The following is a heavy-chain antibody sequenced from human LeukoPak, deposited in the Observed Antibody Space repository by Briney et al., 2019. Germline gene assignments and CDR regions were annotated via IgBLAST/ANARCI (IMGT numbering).Heavy chain of an antibody. D-gene: IGHD2-21*02. V-gene: IGHV3-7*01. CDR2: INPDGRDT. CDR1: GFTFNRCW. CDR3: TSWGDTTAEYFQR. J-gene: IGHJ1*01. Sequence: GSLRPSCVVLGFTFNRCWMNWVRQAPGKGLEWVAHINPDGRDTYYVDSVKGRFTISRDNAQNSMYLQMNSLRVEDTAVYYCTSWGDTTAEYFQRWGQGTLVTVSS.